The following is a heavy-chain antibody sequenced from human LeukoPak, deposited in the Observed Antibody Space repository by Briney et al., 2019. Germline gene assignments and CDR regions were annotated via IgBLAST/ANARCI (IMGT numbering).Heavy chain of an antibody. J-gene: IGHJ3*02. D-gene: IGHD3-22*01. V-gene: IGHV3-23*01. Sequence: GGSLRLSCAAAGFTFSNYAMSWVRQAPGRGLEWVSAIRPGGDVTYYAESVKGRFSISRDNSNNTLYLDMNSLRAEDTAVYKCAKELGREGDSSGDYYLDAFDIWGQGTMVTVSS. CDR3: AKELGREGDSSGDYYLDAFDI. CDR2: IRPGGDVT. CDR1: GFTFSNYA.